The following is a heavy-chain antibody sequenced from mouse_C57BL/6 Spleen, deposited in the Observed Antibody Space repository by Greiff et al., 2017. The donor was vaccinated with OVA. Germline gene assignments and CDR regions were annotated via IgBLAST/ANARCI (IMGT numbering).Heavy chain of an antibody. CDR1: GYTFTSYW. CDR3: ARSLNWDGAMDY. J-gene: IGHJ4*01. V-gene: IGHV1-64*01. D-gene: IGHD4-1*01. Sequence: QVQLQQSGAELVKPGASVKLSCKASGYTFTSYWMHWVKQRPGQGLEWIGMIHPNSGSTNYNEKFKSKATLTVDKSSSTAYMQLSSLTSEDSAVYYCARSLNWDGAMDYWGQGTSVTVSS. CDR2: IHPNSGST.